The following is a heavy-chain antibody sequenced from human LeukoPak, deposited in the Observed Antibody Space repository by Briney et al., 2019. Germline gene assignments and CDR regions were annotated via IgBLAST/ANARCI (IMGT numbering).Heavy chain of an antibody. D-gene: IGHD3-10*01. Sequence: GGSLRLSCAASGFTVSSNYMSWVRQAPGKGLEWVSVIYSGGSRYYADSVKGRFTISRDNSKNTLYLQMNSLRAEDTAVYYCAKDKLTMVPPRYWGQGTLVTVSS. CDR3: AKDKLTMVPPRY. CDR2: IYSGGSR. V-gene: IGHV3-66*01. J-gene: IGHJ4*02. CDR1: GFTVSSNY.